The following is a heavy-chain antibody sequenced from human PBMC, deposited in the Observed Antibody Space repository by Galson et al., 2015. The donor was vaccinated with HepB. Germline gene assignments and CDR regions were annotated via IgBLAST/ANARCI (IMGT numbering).Heavy chain of an antibody. CDR3: TTGRTVYCGGDCYSDAFDI. V-gene: IGHV3-15*01. Sequence: LEWVGRIKSKTDGGTTDYAAPVKGRFTISRDDSKNTLYLQMNSLKTEDTAVYYCTTGRTVYCGGDCYSDAFDIWGQGTMVTVSS. D-gene: IGHD2-21*02. CDR2: IKSKTDGGTT. J-gene: IGHJ3*02.